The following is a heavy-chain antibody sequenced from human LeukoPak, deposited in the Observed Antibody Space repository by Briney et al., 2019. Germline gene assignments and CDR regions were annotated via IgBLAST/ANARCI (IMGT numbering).Heavy chain of an antibody. J-gene: IGHJ4*02. CDR2: IYSCGST. Sequence: GGSLRLSCAASGFTVSSNYMSWVRQAPGKGLEWVSVIYSCGSTYYADSVKGRFTISRDNSKNTLYLQMNSLRAEDTAVYYCARVVVGGSSGYYPYYFDYWGQGTLVTVSS. D-gene: IGHD3-22*01. CDR1: GFTVSSNY. CDR3: ARVVVGGSSGYYPYYFDY. V-gene: IGHV3-53*05.